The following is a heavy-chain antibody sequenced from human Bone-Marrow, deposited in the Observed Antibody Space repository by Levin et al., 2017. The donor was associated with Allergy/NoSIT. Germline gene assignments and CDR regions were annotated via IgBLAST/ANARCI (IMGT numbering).Heavy chain of an antibody. CDR2: IKSKSDGGTT. V-gene: IGHV3-15*01. Sequence: SGGSLRLSCAASGLSLSNAWMTWVRQAPGKGLEWVGLIKSKSDGGTTDYAAPVKGRFTISRDDSRNTVFLQMNSLKTEDTAVYYCLTDTYYNYVWGNHKGYWGQGTLVTVSS. CDR3: LTDTYYNYVWGNHKGY. J-gene: IGHJ4*02. D-gene: IGHD3-16*01. CDR1: GLSLSNAW.